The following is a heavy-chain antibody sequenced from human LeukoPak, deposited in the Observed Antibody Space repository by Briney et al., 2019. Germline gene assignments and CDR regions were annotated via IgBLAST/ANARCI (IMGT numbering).Heavy chain of an antibody. CDR1: GFSFSSFG. J-gene: IGHJ4*02. Sequence: PGGSLRLSCAASGFSFSSFGMHWVRQAPGKGLEWEAVIWYDGSNKYYVDSVKGRFTISRDNSKNTLYLQMSSLRAEDTAVYYCARDFSYGLLDYWGQGTLVTVSS. D-gene: IGHD1-26*01. CDR3: ARDFSYGLLDY. V-gene: IGHV3-33*01. CDR2: IWYDGSNK.